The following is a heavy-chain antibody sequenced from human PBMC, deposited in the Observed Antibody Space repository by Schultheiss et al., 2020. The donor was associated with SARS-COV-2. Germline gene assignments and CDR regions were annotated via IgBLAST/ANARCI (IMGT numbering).Heavy chain of an antibody. Sequence: GASLKISCKGSGYSFTSYWISWVRQMPGKGLEWMGRIDPSDSYTNYSPSFQGHVTISADKSISTAYLQWSSLKASDTAMYYCARGGSSWYFWDPWGQGTLVTVSS. CDR1: GYSFTSYW. V-gene: IGHV5-10-1*01. CDR2: IDPSDSYT. J-gene: IGHJ5*02. CDR3: ARGGSSWYFWDP. D-gene: IGHD6-13*01.